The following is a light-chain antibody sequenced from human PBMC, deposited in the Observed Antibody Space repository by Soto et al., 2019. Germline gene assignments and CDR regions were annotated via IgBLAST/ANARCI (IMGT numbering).Light chain of an antibody. J-gene: IGKJ1*01. V-gene: IGKV3-20*01. CDR3: QQYGSSPAT. CDR2: GAS. Sequence: EIVLTQSPGTLSESPGERGTLSCRASQSVSSSYLAWYQQKPGQAPRLLIYGASSRATGIPDRFSGSGSGTDFTLTISRLEPEDFALHYCQQYGSSPATFGQGTKVEIK. CDR1: QSVSSSY.